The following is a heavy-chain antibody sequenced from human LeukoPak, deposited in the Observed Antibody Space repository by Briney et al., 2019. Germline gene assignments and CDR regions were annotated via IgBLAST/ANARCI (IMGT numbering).Heavy chain of an antibody. V-gene: IGHV4-34*01. CDR3: ARGLRRLGI. J-gene: IGHJ3*02. CDR1: GGSFSGYY. CDR2: INHSGST. Sequence: PSETLSLTCAVYGGSFSGYYWSWIRQPPGKGLEWIGEINHSGSTNYNPSLKSRVTVLVDTSKNQFSLKLSSVTAADTAVYYCARGLRRLGIWGQGTMVTVSS. D-gene: IGHD3-16*01.